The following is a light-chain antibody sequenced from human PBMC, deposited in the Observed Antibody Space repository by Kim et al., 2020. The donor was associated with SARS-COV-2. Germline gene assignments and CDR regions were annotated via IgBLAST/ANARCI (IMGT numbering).Light chain of an antibody. V-gene: IGLV2-8*01. CDR1: SSDIGGYNY. CDR3: SSYAGSNNRV. J-gene: IGLJ3*02. CDR2: EVN. Sequence: GQAVTISCTGTSSDIGGYNYVSWYQQHPGNAPKLMIYEVNKRPSGVPDRFSGSKSGNTASLTVSGLQAEDEADYYCSSYAGSNNRVFGGGTQLTVL.